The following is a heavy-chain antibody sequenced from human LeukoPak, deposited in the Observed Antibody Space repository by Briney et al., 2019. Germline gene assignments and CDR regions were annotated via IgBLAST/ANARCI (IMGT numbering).Heavy chain of an antibody. CDR2: MKEDGSDK. V-gene: IGHV3-7*01. CDR1: GFTFSTYW. CDR3: ARDLSMGNTVLDY. D-gene: IGHD4/OR15-4a*01. Sequence: GGSLRLSCVASGFTFSTYWMNWVRQAPGKGLEWVATMKEDGSDKFYVDSVKGRFTISRDNAKNSLYLQMNSLRAEDTAVYYCARDLSMGNTVLDYWGQGILVTVSS. J-gene: IGHJ4*02.